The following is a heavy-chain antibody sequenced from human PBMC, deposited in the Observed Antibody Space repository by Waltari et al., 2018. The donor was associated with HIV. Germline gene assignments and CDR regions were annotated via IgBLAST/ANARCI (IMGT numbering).Heavy chain of an antibody. CDR2: ISSSGSTI. CDR1: GFTFSSYS. J-gene: IGHJ4*02. CDR3: ARDYSGTYADFDY. Sequence: EVQLVESGGGLVQPGGSLRLSCAASGFTFSSYSMNGVRQAPGKGLEWVSYISSSGSTIYYADSVRGRFTISRDNAKNSLYLQLNSLRAEDTAVYYCARDYSGTYADFDYWGQGTLVTVSS. D-gene: IGHD1-26*01. V-gene: IGHV3-48*01.